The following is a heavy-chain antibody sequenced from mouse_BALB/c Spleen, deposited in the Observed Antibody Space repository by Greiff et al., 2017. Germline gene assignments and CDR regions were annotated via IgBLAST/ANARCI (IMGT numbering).Heavy chain of an antibody. D-gene: IGHD4-1*01. J-gene: IGHJ3*01. CDR3: AQGLGRFAY. CDR2: ISYDGSN. CDR1: GYSITSGYY. Sequence: EVQLVESGPGLVKPSQSLSLTCSVTGYSITSGYYWNWIRQFPGNKLEWMGYISYDGSNNYNPSLKNRISITRDTSKNQFFLKLNSVTTEDTATYYCAQGLGRFAYWGQGTLVTVSA. V-gene: IGHV3-6*02.